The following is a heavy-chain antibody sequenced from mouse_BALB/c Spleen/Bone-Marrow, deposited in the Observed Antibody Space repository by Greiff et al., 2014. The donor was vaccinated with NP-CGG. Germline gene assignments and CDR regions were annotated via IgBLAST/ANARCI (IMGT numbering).Heavy chain of an antibody. CDR1: GYTFTSYI. CDR3: ARSYGSPFDY. Sequence: VQLQQSGPGLVKPGASVKMSCKASGYTFTSYIMHWVKQKPGQGLEWIGYINPYNDDTKYNEKFKGKATLASDKSSSTAYMELSSLTSEDSAVYYCARSYGSPFDYWGQGTTLTVSS. CDR2: INPYNDDT. J-gene: IGHJ2*01. D-gene: IGHD1-1*01. V-gene: IGHV1-14*01.